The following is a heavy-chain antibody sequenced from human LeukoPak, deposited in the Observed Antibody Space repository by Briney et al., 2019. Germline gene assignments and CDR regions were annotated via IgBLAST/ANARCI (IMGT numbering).Heavy chain of an antibody. V-gene: IGHV4-38-2*02. CDR2: IYYSGSI. Sequence: SETLSLTCTVSGYSISSGYYWGWIRQPPGKGLEWIGYIYYSGSIYYNPSLKSRVTISVDTSKNQFSLKLSSVTAADTAVYYCASSSGNDGPFDYWGQGTLVTVSS. D-gene: IGHD1-1*01. J-gene: IGHJ4*02. CDR1: GYSISSGYY. CDR3: ASSSGNDGPFDY.